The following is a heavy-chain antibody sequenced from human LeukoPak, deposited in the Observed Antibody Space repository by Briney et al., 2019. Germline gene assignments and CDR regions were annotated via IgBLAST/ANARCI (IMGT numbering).Heavy chain of an antibody. D-gene: IGHD3-10*01. J-gene: IGHJ5*02. V-gene: IGHV4-4*07. CDR2: IYATDLT. CDR3: ARSFGSGTSPIDL. Sequence: SETLSLTCTVSGRSIRSVYWNWSRQSAGKGLEWIGRIYATDLTNYNPSLKSRVTLSVDMSKNELSLTLKSVTAADTAVYYCARSFGSGTSPIDLWGQGALVTVSS. CDR1: GRSIRSVY.